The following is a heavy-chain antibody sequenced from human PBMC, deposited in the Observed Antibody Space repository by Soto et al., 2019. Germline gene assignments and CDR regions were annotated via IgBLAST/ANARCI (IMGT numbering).Heavy chain of an antibody. D-gene: IGHD3-3*01. CDR1: GISIDNYY. Sequence: LSLTCTVSGISIDNYYCSWIRQSAGKGLEWIGRIYSSGTTNYNPSLKSRVTMSVDMSKSQFSLNVRSVTAADTAVYYCVRDFGGSGWFAPWGQGTLVTVSS. CDR2: IYSSGTT. J-gene: IGHJ5*02. V-gene: IGHV4-4*07. CDR3: VRDFGGSGWFAP.